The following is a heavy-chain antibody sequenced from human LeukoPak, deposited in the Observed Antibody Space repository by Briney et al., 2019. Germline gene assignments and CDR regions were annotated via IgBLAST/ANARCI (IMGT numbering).Heavy chain of an antibody. CDR2: IKQDGSEK. CDR3: ARGYCSGGSCFSSTGNFDL. V-gene: IGHV3-7*04. J-gene: IGHJ2*01. D-gene: IGHD2-15*01. CDR1: GFAFSSFW. Sequence: GGSLRLSCAASGFAFSSFWMSWVRQAPGKGLEWVANIKQDGSEKYYVDSVKGRFTVSRDNAENSLYLQMNSLRAEDTAVYYCARGYCSGGSCFSSTGNFDLWGRGTLVTVSS.